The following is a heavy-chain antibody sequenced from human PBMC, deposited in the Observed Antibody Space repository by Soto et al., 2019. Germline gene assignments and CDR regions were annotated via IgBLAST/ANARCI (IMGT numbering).Heavy chain of an antibody. J-gene: IGHJ6*03. V-gene: IGHV3-23*01. Sequence: PGGSLRLSCAASGFTFSSYAMSWVRQAPGKGLEWVSAISGSGGSTYYADSVKGRFTISRDNSKNTLYLQMNSLRAEDTAVYYCAKARYCSGGSCYTYYYHYYYMDVWGKGTTVTVSS. D-gene: IGHD2-15*01. CDR1: GFTFSSYA. CDR3: AKARYCSGGSCYTYYYHYYYMDV. CDR2: ISGSGGST.